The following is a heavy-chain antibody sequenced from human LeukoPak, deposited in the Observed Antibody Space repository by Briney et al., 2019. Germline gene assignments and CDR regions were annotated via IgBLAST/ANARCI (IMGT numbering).Heavy chain of an antibody. Sequence: SSETLSLTCTVSGGSITSYYWSWIRQPAGKGLEWIGRIYSSGSTNYNPSLKSRVTMSIDTSKNQFSLKLSSVTAVDTAMYYCARVGLGSCWYSVWFDPWGQGTLVTVSS. CDR3: ARVGLGSCWYSVWFDP. CDR2: IYSSGST. J-gene: IGHJ5*02. D-gene: IGHD6-19*01. V-gene: IGHV4-4*07. CDR1: GGSITSYY.